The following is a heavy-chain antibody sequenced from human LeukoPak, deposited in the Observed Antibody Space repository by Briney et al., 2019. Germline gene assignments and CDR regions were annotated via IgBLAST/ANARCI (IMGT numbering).Heavy chain of an antibody. CDR1: GFTFSSYS. D-gene: IGHD3-9*01. V-gene: IGHV3-21*01. Sequence: PGGSLRLSCAASGFTFSSYSMNWVRQAPGKGLEWVSSISSSSSYIYYADSVKGRLTISRDNAKNSLYLQMNSLRTEDTAVYYCARDKPSDYDILTGPEPWFDPWGQGTLVTVSS. CDR3: ARDKPSDYDILTGPEPWFDP. CDR2: ISSSSSYI. J-gene: IGHJ5*02.